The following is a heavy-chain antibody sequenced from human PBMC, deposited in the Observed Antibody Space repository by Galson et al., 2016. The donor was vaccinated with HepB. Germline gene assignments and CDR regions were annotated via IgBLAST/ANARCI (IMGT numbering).Heavy chain of an antibody. V-gene: IGHV2-5*02. J-gene: IGHJ5*02. CDR3: AHVKSGALNWFDP. CDR2: IYWDDHK. CDR1: GFSLNTRGVR. Sequence: PALVTPTQTLTLTCTFSGFSLNTRGVRVGWIRQTPEKALEWLALIYWDDHKRYSSSLQTRLNITGDTARSQVVLTMTNMEPVDTATYYCAHVKSGALNWFDPWGQGTLVTVSS. D-gene: IGHD1-26*01.